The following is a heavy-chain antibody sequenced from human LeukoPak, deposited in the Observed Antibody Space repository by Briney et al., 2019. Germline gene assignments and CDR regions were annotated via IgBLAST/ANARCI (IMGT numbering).Heavy chain of an antibody. CDR1: GFTFSSYA. CDR3: AKTPQRITGTTFDY. CDR2: ISGSGGST. J-gene: IGHJ4*02. Sequence: GGSLRLSCAASGFTFSSYAMSWVRQAPGKGLEWVSAISGSGGSTYCADSVKGRFTISGDNSKNALYLQMNSLRAEDTAVYYCAKTPQRITGTTFDYWGQGTLVTVSS. D-gene: IGHD1-7*01. V-gene: IGHV3-23*01.